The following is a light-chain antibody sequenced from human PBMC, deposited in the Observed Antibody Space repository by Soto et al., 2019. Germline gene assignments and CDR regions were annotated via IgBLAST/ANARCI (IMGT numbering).Light chain of an antibody. Sequence: QSVLSQPPSASGAPGQRVTISCSGSTSNIGSNSVNWYQHIPGTAPKLLIYGSNKRPSGVPDRFSASKSGTSAPLAISGLQSEDEAFYYCAAWDYSLLGMFGGGTKLTVL. J-gene: IGLJ3*02. V-gene: IGLV1-44*01. CDR2: GSN. CDR1: TSNIGSNS. CDR3: AAWDYSLLGM.